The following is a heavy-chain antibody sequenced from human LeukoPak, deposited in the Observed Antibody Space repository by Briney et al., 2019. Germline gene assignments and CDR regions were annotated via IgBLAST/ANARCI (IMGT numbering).Heavy chain of an antibody. CDR2: INPNSGGT. CDR3: TTYCSGDSCSFFDY. V-gene: IGHV1-2*02. D-gene: IGHD2-15*01. Sequence: GASVKVSCKASGYTFTGYYMHWARQAPGQGLEWMGWINPNSGGTNYAQKFQGRVTMTRDTSISTAYMELSRLRSDDTAVYYCTTYCSGDSCSFFDYWGQGTLVTVSS. J-gene: IGHJ4*02. CDR1: GYTFTGYY.